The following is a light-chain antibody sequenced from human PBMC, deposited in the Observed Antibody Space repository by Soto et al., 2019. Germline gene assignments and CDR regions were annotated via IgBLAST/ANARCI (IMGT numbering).Light chain of an antibody. CDR2: GAY. V-gene: IGKV3-15*01. J-gene: IGKJ1*01. CDR3: KQYNNWPWT. Sequence: EIVLTQSPTTLSGSPGGRATLSCRASQSISGALAWYQQKPGQAHRLLIYGAYRGATNFPARFSGSGSGTDFTLTISSLQSEDFAIYYCKQYNNWPWTFGQGTKVDI. CDR1: QSISGA.